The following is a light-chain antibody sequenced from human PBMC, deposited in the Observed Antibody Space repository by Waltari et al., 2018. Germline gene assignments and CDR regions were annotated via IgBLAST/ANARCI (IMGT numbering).Light chain of an antibody. V-gene: IGKV1-39*01. CDR1: QSISSY. CDR2: AAS. J-gene: IGKJ2*01. CDR3: QQSYGYWYT. Sequence: DIQMTQSPSSLSASVGDRVTITCRASQSISSYLNWYQEKPGKAPRLLIYAASSLQSGVPSRFSGRGSGTDFTLTISSLQPEDFATYYCQQSYGYWYTFGQGTKLEIK.